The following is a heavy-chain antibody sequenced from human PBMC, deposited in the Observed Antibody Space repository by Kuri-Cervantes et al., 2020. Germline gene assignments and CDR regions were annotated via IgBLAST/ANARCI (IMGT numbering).Heavy chain of an antibody. Sequence: SVKVSCKASGGTFSSYAISWVRQAPGQGLEWMGGIIPIFGTANYAQKFQGRVTITADKSTSTAYMELSSLRSEDTAVYYCARGDYDFWSGYPSGAFDIWGQGTMVTVSS. CDR1: GGTFSSYA. CDR2: IIPIFGTA. V-gene: IGHV1-69*06. D-gene: IGHD3-3*01. J-gene: IGHJ3*02. CDR3: ARGDYDFWSGYPSGAFDI.